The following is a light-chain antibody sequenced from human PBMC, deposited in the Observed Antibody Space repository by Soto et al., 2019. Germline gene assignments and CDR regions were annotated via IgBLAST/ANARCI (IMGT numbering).Light chain of an antibody. CDR1: SSDVGSYNF. V-gene: IGLV2-14*01. Sequence: QSALTQPASVSGSPGQSITLSCTGTSSDVGSYNFVSWYQQHPGKAPKLMIYDVSNRPSGVSSRFSGSKSGDTASLTISGLQAEDEAVYYCSSYSSGTTLVVFGGGTKLTVL. CDR3: SSYSSGTTLVV. CDR2: DVS. J-gene: IGLJ2*01.